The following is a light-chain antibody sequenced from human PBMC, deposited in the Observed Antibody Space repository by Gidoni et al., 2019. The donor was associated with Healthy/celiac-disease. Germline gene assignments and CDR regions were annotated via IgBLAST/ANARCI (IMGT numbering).Light chain of an antibody. J-gene: IGKJ1*01. CDR2: GAY. CDR3: QQYGSSHRT. CDR1: QTVTTSY. Sequence: ELVLTPSPGTLSLSPGERATLSCRASQTVTTSYLAWYQQKPGQAPRLLIYGAYTRDTGIPDRFSGSGSGTDFTLSISRLEPEDLAVYYCQQYGSSHRTFGQGTKVEIK. V-gene: IGKV3-20*01.